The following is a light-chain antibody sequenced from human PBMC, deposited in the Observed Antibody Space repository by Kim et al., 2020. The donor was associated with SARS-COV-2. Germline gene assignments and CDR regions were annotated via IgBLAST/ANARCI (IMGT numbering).Light chain of an antibody. V-gene: IGLV3-1*01. CDR2: HDS. Sequence: VSQEQTACITRSRSKVGYGFASWYQQKQGQSPILVIYHDSKRPSGIPERFSASNSGNTATLTISGTQPLDEADYYCQAWDGSTTCVFGTGTKVTVL. CDR1: KVGYGF. J-gene: IGLJ1*01. CDR3: QAWDGSTTCV.